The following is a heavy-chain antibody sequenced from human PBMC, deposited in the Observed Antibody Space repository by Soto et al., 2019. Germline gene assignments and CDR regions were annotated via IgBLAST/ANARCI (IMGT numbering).Heavy chain of an antibody. CDR1: GVSIRTSSYY. V-gene: IGHV4-61*05. CDR2: IYNSGST. CDR3: ARYSYLLGGHYAFDI. J-gene: IGHJ3*02. Sequence: SETLSLTSAVSGVSIRTSSYYWGWVRLAPGKGLEWIGYIYNSGSTYYNPSLNSRVTISVDTSKNQFSLNLSSVTAADTAVYYCARYSYLLGGHYAFDIWGQGTMVTVSS. D-gene: IGHD1-26*01.